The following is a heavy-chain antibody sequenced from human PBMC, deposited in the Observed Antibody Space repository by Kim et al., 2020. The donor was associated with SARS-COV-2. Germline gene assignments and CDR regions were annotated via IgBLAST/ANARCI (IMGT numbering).Heavy chain of an antibody. CDR2: ISYDGSNK. Sequence: GGSLRLSCAASGFTFSSYAMHWVRQAPGKGLEWVAVISYDGSNKYYADSVKGRFTISRDNSKNTLYLQMNSLRAEDTAVYYCARVRAGYYSDAFDIWGQG. D-gene: IGHD3-22*01. V-gene: IGHV3-30*04. J-gene: IGHJ3*02. CDR3: ARVRAGYYSDAFDI. CDR1: GFTFSSYA.